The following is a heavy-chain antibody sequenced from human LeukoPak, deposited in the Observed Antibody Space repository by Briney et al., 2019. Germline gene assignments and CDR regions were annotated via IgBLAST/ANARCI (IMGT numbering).Heavy chain of an antibody. V-gene: IGHV3-48*01. Sequence: PGGSLRLSCAASGFTFSSFNMNWVRQAPGKGLEWVSYIRSSSRTIYYAGSVKGRFIISRDNAKNSLYLQINSLRAEDTAVYYCARSHEAAAGIDYWGQGTLVTVSS. D-gene: IGHD6-13*01. CDR1: GFTFSSFN. CDR3: ARSHEAAAGIDY. CDR2: IRSSSRTI. J-gene: IGHJ4*02.